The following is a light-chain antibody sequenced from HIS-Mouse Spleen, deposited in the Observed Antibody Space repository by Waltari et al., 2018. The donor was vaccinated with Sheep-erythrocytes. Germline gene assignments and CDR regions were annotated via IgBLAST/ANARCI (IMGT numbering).Light chain of an antibody. Sequence: SYELTQPPSVSVSPGQTASITCSGDNLGDKYACWYQQKPGQSPVLVNYQDSKRPSGIPERFSGSISGNAATLTISGTQAMDEADYYCQAWDSSTAVFGGGTKLTVL. CDR3: QAWDSSTAV. V-gene: IGLV3-1*01. CDR1: NLGDKY. CDR2: QDS. J-gene: IGLJ2*01.